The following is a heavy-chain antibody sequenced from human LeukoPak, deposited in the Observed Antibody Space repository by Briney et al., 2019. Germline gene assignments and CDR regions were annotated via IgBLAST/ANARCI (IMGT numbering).Heavy chain of an antibody. CDR2: ISYDGSNK. V-gene: IGHV3-30-3*01. CDR3: AGTTVTTYRFDY. J-gene: IGHJ4*02. Sequence: GGSLRLSCAASGFTFSSYAMHWVRQAPGKGLEWVAVISYDGSNKYYADSVKGRFTISRDNSKNTLYLQMNSLRAEDTAVYYCAGTTVTTYRFDYWGQGTLVTVSS. CDR1: GFTFSSYA. D-gene: IGHD4-17*01.